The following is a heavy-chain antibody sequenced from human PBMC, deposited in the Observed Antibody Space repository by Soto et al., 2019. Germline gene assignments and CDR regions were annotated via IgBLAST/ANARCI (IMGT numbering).Heavy chain of an antibody. D-gene: IGHD3-3*01. Sequence: SETLSLTCTVSGGSISSYYWSWIRQPPGKGLEWIGYIYYSGSTNYNPSLKRRGTISVDTSTSQFSQRLSSVPAADTAVYYCARGLLPGRIFGVELNYMDVWGKGATVSVSS. CDR2: IYYSGST. CDR1: GGSISSYY. CDR3: ARGLLPGRIFGVELNYMDV. V-gene: IGHV4-59*01. J-gene: IGHJ6*03.